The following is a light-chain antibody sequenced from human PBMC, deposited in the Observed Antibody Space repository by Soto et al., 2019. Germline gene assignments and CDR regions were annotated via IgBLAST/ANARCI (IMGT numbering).Light chain of an antibody. CDR1: HSISTW. CDR3: QQYNSFSWA. V-gene: IGKV1-5*01. J-gene: IGKJ1*01. Sequence: DIQMTQSPSTLSASIGDRVTITCRASHSISTWLAWYQQKPWRAPKSLIYDASILESGVPPRLIGSGSGTEFTLNISSLQPDGLATYYCQQYNSFSWAVGQGTKVEI. CDR2: DAS.